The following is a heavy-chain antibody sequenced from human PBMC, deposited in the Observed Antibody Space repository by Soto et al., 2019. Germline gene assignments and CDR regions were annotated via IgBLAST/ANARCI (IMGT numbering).Heavy chain of an antibody. D-gene: IGHD4-17*01. CDR2: IYYSGST. J-gene: IGHJ6*03. Sequence: PSEILSLTCTVSCGSISSYYWNWIRQPPGKGLEWIGYIYYSGSTNYNPSLKSRVTISVDTSKNQFSRKLSSVTAADTAVYYCARHLGHDYGDHDNYYYYYMDVWGKGTTVTVS. V-gene: IGHV4-59*08. CDR3: ARHLGHDYGDHDNYYYYYMDV. CDR1: CGSISSYY.